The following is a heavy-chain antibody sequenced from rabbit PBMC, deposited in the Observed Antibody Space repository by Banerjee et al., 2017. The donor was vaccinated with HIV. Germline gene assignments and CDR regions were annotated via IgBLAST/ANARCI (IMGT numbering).Heavy chain of an antibody. CDR1: GLPSSSDYY. J-gene: IGHJ4*01. CDR2: IYTGDAST. V-gene: IGHV1S40*01. CDR3: ARDSIVLAGVAGFSL. Sequence: QSLEESGGDLVKPGASLTLTCKATGLPSSSDYYMCWVRQAPGKGLEWIGCIYTGDASTYYASWVNGRFTISKTSSTTVTLQMTSLTAADTATYFCARDSIVLAGVAGFSLWGPGTLVTVS. D-gene: IGHD4-1*01.